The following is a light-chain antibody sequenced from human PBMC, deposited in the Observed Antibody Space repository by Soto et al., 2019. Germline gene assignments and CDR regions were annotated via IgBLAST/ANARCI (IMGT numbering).Light chain of an antibody. CDR3: QTWGTGSAIVV. Sequence: QPVLTQSPSASASLGASVKLTCTLSIGHSNYAIAWHQQQPEKGPRYLMKVNSGGSHIKGDGIPDRFSGSSSGAERYLFISSLQSEDEADYYCQTWGTGSAIVVFGGGTQLTVL. V-gene: IGLV4-69*01. CDR2: VNSGGSH. CDR1: IGHSNYA. J-gene: IGLJ7*01.